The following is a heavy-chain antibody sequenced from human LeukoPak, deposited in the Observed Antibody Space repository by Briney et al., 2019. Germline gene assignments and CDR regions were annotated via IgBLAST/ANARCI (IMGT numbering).Heavy chain of an antibody. CDR1: GYIFTDYY. Sequence: ADSVKVSCKASGYIFTDYYLHWVRQAPGQGLEWMGWINPNSGGTNYAQKFQGRVTMTRDTSISTAYMELSRLRSDDTAVYYCARGGGGDSFGGSYRQRGHAFDIWGQGTMVTVSS. CDR3: ARGGGGDSFGGSYRQRGHAFDI. J-gene: IGHJ3*02. V-gene: IGHV1-2*02. CDR2: INPNSGGT. D-gene: IGHD3-16*02.